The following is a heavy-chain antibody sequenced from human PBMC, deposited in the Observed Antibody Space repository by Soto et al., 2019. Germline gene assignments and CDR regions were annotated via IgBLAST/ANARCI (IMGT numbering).Heavy chain of an antibody. J-gene: IGHJ4*02. V-gene: IGHV3-23*01. CDR3: VKEKAGPNVNLFDS. D-gene: IGHD3-16*01. Sequence: EVQLLESGGGLVQPGGSLRLSCAASGFTFSSYAMSWVRQAPGKGLQWVSAITDSGGNTYYADSVKGQFTISRDNSKNTLYLQMNSLRAEDTAIYYCVKEKAGPNVNLFDSWGQGTLVTVSS. CDR1: GFTFSSYA. CDR2: ITDSGGNT.